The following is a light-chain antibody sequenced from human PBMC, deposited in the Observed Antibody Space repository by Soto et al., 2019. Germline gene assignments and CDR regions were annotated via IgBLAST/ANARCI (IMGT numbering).Light chain of an antibody. CDR2: LDSDGSH. V-gene: IGLV4-69*01. CDR3: QTWGTGIHVV. CDR1: SGHSSYA. J-gene: IGLJ2*01. Sequence: QSVLTQSPSASASLGASVELTCTLSSGHSSYAIAWHQQQPEKGPRYLMKLDSDGSHTKGDAIPDRFSGSSSGAERYLTISSLQSEDEADYYCQTWGTGIHVVFGGGTKVTVL.